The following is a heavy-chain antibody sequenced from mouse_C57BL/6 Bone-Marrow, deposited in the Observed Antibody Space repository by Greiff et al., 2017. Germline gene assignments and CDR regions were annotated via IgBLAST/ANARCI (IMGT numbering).Heavy chain of an antibody. D-gene: IGHD1-1*01. CDR3: ARGGRRYFDV. CDR1: GYTFTSYW. J-gene: IGHJ1*03. V-gene: IGHV1-61*01. CDR2: IYPSDSET. Sequence: QVQLQQPGAELVRPGSSVKLSCKASGYTFTSYWMDWVKQRPGQGLEWIGNIYPSDSETNYNQKFKDKATVTVDKSSSTAYMQLSSLTSEDSAVYYCARGGRRYFDVWGTGTTVTVAS.